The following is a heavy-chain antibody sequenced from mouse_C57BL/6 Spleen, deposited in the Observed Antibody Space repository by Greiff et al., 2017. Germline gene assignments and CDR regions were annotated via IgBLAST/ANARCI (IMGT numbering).Heavy chain of an antibody. V-gene: IGHV2-6-1*01. Sequence: LQESGPGLVAPSQSLSITCTVSGFSLTSYGVHWVRQPPGKGLEWLVVIWSDGSTTYNSALKSRLSISKDNSKSQVFLKMNSLQTDDTAMYYCDRHHGFFYAMDYWGQGTSVTVSS. J-gene: IGHJ4*01. CDR2: IWSDGST. CDR1: GFSLTSYG. CDR3: DRHHGFFYAMDY.